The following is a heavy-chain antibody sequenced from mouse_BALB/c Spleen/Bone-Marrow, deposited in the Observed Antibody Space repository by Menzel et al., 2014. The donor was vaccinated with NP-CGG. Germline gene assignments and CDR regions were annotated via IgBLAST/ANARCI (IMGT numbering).Heavy chain of an antibody. CDR2: IDPANGNT. J-gene: IGHJ4*01. V-gene: IGHV14-3*02. CDR1: GFNIKDTY. Sequence: VQLQQSGAELVKPGASVKLSCTASGFNIKDTYMHWVKQRPEQGLEWIGRIDPANGNTKYDPKFQGKATITADTSSNTAYLQLSSLTSEDTAVYYCARLYGNYLFYAMDYWGQGTPVTVSS. D-gene: IGHD2-1*01. CDR3: ARLYGNYLFYAMDY.